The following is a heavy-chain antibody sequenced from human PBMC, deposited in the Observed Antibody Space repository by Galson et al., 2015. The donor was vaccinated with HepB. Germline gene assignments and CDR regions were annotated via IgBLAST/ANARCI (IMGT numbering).Heavy chain of an antibody. CDR1: GFTFSSHW. CDR3: ARDDYVWGSLRPGYYFDH. J-gene: IGHJ4*02. Sequence: SLRLSCAVSGFTFSSHWMSWVRQAPGKGLEWVANIKQDGSEGSYVDSVKGRFTISRDNAESSLYLQMNSLRVEDTAVYYCARDDYVWGSLRPGYYFDHWGQGTLVTVSS. D-gene: IGHD3-16*01. CDR2: IKQDGSEG. V-gene: IGHV3-7*03.